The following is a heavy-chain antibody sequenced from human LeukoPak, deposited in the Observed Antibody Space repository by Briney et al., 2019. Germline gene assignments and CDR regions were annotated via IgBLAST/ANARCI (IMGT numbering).Heavy chain of an antibody. CDR3: ARDSYCGGDCWKFDY. J-gene: IGHJ4*02. CDR1: GGSISSYY. Sequence: PSETLSLTCTVSGGSISSYYWSWIRQPAGKGLEGIGRIYTSGSTNYNPSLKSRVTMSVDTSKNQFSLKLSSVTAADTAVYYCARDSYCGGDCWKFDYWGQGTLVTVSS. V-gene: IGHV4-4*07. CDR2: IYTSGST. D-gene: IGHD2-21*01.